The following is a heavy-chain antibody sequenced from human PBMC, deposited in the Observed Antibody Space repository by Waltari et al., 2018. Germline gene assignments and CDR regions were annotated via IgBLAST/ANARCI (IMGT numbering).Heavy chain of an antibody. D-gene: IGHD4-17*01. V-gene: IGHV3-30*03. Sequence: QAQLVESGGGVVQPGRSLRLSCAASGFSFSSHGMNWVRQAPGKGLEWWAVILYDGISNCLTDSVKGRLTISRDNSKNTLYLHMNSLRVEDTAVYFCAITLDYGAEPGAFDIWRQGTMVIVSS. CDR2: ILYDGISN. J-gene: IGHJ3*02. CDR3: AITLDYGAEPGAFDI. CDR1: GFSFSSHG.